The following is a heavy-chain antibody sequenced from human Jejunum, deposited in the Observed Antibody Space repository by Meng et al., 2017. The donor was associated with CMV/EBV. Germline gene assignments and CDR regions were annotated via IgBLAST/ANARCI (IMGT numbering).Heavy chain of an antibody. Sequence: GFTFSSYAMSWVRQAPGKGLEWVSGISGSGDSTYYADSVKGRFTISRDNSKNTLYLQVNSLRAEDTALYYCAKGGPTAPDPRYFQHWGRGTLVTVSS. CDR1: GFTFSSYA. V-gene: IGHV3-23*01. CDR3: AKGGPTAPDPRYFQH. D-gene: IGHD1-1*01. J-gene: IGHJ1*01. CDR2: ISGSGDST.